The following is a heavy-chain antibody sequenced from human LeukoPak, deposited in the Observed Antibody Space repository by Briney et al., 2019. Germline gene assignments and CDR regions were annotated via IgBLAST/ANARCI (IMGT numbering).Heavy chain of an antibody. J-gene: IGHJ5*02. V-gene: IGHV4-61*01. D-gene: IGHD1-26*01. CDR2: IYYSGST. Sequence: SETLSLTCTVSGGSVSSGSYYWSWIRQPPGKGLEWIGYIYYSGSTNYNPSLKSRVTISVDTSKNQFSLKLSSVTAADTAVYYCARGRIVGATGNDHWGQGTLVTVSS. CDR3: ARGRIVGATGNDH. CDR1: GGSVSSGSYY.